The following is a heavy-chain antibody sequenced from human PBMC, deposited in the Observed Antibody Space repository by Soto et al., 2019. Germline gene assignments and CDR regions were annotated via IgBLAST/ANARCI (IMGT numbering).Heavy chain of an antibody. CDR1: GYNFSNHW. V-gene: IGHV5-51*01. J-gene: IGHJ4*02. Sequence: PGESLKISCQVSGYNFSNHWVGWVRQRPGKGLEWVGIILPGDSDIRYSPSFEGQVTMSADQSTTTAYLQWSSLGASDTAMYFCARHRSKSYHSIFDYWGQGTQVTVSS. CDR2: ILPGDSDI. CDR3: ARHRSKSYHSIFDY. D-gene: IGHD1-26*01.